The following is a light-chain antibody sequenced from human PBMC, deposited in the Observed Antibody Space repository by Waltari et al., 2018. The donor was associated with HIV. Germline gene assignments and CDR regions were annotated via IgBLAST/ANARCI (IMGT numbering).Light chain of an antibody. CDR3: ATWDGSLSGWV. V-gene: IGLV1-47*01. J-gene: IGLJ3*02. CDR1: SSNIGSKD. CDR2: RNN. Sequence: QSVLTQPPSASGAPWQRITISCSGGSSNIGSKDVYCYQQLPGTAPKVVMYRNNQRPAGVPDRFSGSKSGTSASLAISGLRSEDEADYFCATWDGSLSGWVFGGGTTLTVL.